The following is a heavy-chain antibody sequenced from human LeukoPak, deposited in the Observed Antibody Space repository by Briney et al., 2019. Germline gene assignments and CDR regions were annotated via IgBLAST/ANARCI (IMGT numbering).Heavy chain of an antibody. V-gene: IGHV4-59*11. Sequence: PSETLSLTCTVSGASIRSQYWSWIRQPPGKGLELIGYIYHSGSTNYDPSLKSRVSISVDTSKNQFSLRLSSVIAADTGVYYCARWIRDSGYDWVFDYWGQGRPVTVSS. CDR1: GASIRSQY. CDR3: ARWIRDSGYDWVFDY. CDR2: IYHSGST. J-gene: IGHJ4*02. D-gene: IGHD5-12*01.